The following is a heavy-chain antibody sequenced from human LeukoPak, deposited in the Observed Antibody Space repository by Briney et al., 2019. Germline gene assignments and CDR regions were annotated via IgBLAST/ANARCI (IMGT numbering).Heavy chain of an antibody. CDR3: ARGTFDSSGYYLFDY. V-gene: IGHV4-59*12. J-gene: IGHJ4*02. Sequence: SETLSLTCTVSGGSISSYYWSWIRQPPGKGLEWIGYIYYTGSTNYSPSLTSRVTMSADTSENQFSLKLSSVTAADTAVYYCARGTFDSSGYYLFDYWGQGTLVTVSS. CDR1: GGSISSYY. CDR2: IYYTGST. D-gene: IGHD3-22*01.